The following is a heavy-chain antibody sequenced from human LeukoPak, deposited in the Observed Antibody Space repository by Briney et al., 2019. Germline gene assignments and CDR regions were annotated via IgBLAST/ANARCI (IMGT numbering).Heavy chain of an antibody. V-gene: IGHV3-74*01. CDR3: ARVLLLGANC. Sequence: GGSLRLSCAASGFTFSSYWMHWVRQAPGKGLVWVSRINSDGTSTNYADSVKGRFTISRDNAKKTLYLQMNSLTAEDTAVYYCARVLLLGANCWGQGTLVTVSS. J-gene: IGHJ4*02. CDR2: INSDGTST. D-gene: IGHD1-26*01. CDR1: GFTFSSYW.